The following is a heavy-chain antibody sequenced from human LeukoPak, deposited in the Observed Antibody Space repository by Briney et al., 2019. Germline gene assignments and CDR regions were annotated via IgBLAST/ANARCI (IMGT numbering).Heavy chain of an antibody. J-gene: IGHJ6*03. Sequence: SETLSLTCTVSGGSISSGSYYWSWIRQPAGKGLEWIGRIYTSGSTDYNPSLKSRVTISVDTSKNQFSLKLSSVTAADTAVYYCARGGGVAGYYYYYYMDVWGKGTTVTISS. D-gene: IGHD6-19*01. CDR2: IYTSGST. V-gene: IGHV4-61*02. CDR1: GGSISSGSYY. CDR3: ARGGGVAGYYYYYYMDV.